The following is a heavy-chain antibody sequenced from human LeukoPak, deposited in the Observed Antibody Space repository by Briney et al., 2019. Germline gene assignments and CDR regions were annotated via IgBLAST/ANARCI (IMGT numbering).Heavy chain of an antibody. V-gene: IGHV4-39*01. CDR1: GGSISNSAYS. Sequence: SETLSLTCSVSGGSISNSAYSWGWIRQPPGKGLEWIGNIYYNGNIYFNPSVKSRVTISVDTSKNQFSLRLNSVTAADTAVYYCAKVAESSSSWYSPPDYWGQGTLVTVSS. D-gene: IGHD6-13*01. CDR2: IYYNGNI. J-gene: IGHJ4*02. CDR3: AKVAESSSSWYSPPDY.